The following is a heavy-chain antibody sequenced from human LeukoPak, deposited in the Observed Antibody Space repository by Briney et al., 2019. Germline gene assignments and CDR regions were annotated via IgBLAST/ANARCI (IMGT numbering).Heavy chain of an antibody. J-gene: IGHJ5*02. CDR1: GYTFTSYG. CDR2: ISAYNGNT. V-gene: IGHV1-18*01. Sequence: ASVKVSCKASGYTFTSYGISWVRQAPGQGLEWMGWISAYNGNTNYTQKLQGRVTMTTDTSTSTAYMELRSLRSDDTAVYYCARDLIRFLEWSPNWFDPWGQGTLVTVSS. D-gene: IGHD3-3*01. CDR3: ARDLIRFLEWSPNWFDP.